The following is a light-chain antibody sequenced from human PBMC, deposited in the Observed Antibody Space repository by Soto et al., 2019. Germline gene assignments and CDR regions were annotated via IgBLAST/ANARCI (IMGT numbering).Light chain of an antibody. V-gene: IGKV3-20*01. CDR3: QQYGSSPPYT. Sequence: EIVLTQSPDTLSLSPGERATLSCRASRSIASSYLAWYQQKPGQAPRLLIYAASTRATGIPDRFSGSGSATDFTLTISRLEPEDCAVYYCQQYGSSPPYTFGQGTKLEIK. CDR2: AAS. J-gene: IGKJ2*01. CDR1: RSIASSY.